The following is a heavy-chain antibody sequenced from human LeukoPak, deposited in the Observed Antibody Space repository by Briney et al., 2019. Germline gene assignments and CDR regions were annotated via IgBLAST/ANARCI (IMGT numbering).Heavy chain of an antibody. CDR2: MNPNSGNT. D-gene: IGHD2-8*02. CDR3: ARFSYGGVHLDY. CDR1: GYTFTSYD. Sequence: ASVKVSCKDSGYTFTSYDINRVRQATGQGLEWMGWMNPNSGNTGYAQKFQGRVTITRNTSTSTAYMELSSLRSEDTAVYYCARFSYGGVHLDYWGQGTLVTVSS. J-gene: IGHJ4*02. V-gene: IGHV1-8*03.